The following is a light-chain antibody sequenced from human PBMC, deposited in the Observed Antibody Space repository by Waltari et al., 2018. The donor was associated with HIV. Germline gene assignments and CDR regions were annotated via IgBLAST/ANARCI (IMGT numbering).Light chain of an antibody. Sequence: QSVLTQPPSASAPPGQKVTISCSGSSSSFGNNYVSWYQQVPGTAPKLLIYDNNRRPSGIPDRFSGSKSGTSATLAITGLQTGDEADYYCGTWDNSLSAGFFGGGTKLTVL. J-gene: IGLJ2*01. CDR1: SSSFGNNY. CDR2: DNN. CDR3: GTWDNSLSAGF. V-gene: IGLV1-51*01.